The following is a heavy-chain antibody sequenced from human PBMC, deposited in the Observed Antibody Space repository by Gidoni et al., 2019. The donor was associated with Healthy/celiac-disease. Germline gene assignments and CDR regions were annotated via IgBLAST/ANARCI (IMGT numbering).Heavy chain of an antibody. CDR1: GFTFSSYG. J-gene: IGHJ4*02. CDR2: IWYDGSNK. D-gene: IGHD3-10*01. V-gene: IGHV3-33*01. Sequence: QVQLVASGGGVVQPGRSLRLSCAASGFTFSSYGMHWVRQAPGTGLEWVAVIWYDGSNKYYTDSVKGRFTISRDNSKNTLYLQMNSLRAEDTAVYYCARDFDGSGSVGLVDYWGQGTLVTVSS. CDR3: ARDFDGSGSVGLVDY.